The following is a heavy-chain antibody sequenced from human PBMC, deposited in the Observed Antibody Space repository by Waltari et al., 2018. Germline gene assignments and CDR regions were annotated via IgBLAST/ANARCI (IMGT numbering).Heavy chain of an antibody. D-gene: IGHD2-2*01. CDR2: IIPICGTA. Sequence: VQLVQSGAEVKKPGSSVKVSCKASGGTFSSYAISWVRPAPGQGLAWMGGIIPICGTANYAQKFQGRVTITADESTSTAYMELSSLRSEDTAVYYCARGQTAPYQLLFRAYYYGMDVWGQGTTVTVSS. CDR3: ARGQTAPYQLLFRAYYYGMDV. J-gene: IGHJ6*02. CDR1: GGTFSSYA. V-gene: IGHV1-69*01.